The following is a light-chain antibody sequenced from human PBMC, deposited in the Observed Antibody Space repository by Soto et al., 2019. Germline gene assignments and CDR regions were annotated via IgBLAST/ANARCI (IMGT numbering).Light chain of an antibody. CDR1: QSISSW. Sequence: DIQMTQSPSTLSASVGDRVTVTCRASQSISSWLAWYQQKPGKAPKLLIYAASTLQSGVPLRFSGSGSGTDFTLTISSLQPDDFAVYYCQQYSNWPITFGQGTRLEIK. CDR2: AAS. J-gene: IGKJ5*01. CDR3: QQYSNWPIT. V-gene: IGKV1-5*01.